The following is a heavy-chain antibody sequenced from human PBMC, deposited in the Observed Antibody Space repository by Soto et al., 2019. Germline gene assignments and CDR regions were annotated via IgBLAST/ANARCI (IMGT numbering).Heavy chain of an antibody. J-gene: IGHJ6*02. Sequence: SVKVSCKASGGTFSSYAISWVRQAPGQGLEWMGGIIPIFGTANYAQKFQGRVTITADESTSTAYMELSSLRSEDTAVYYCARGGIAARPDKSDYYYYGMDVWGQGTTVTVSS. CDR2: IIPIFGTA. CDR3: ARGGIAARPDKSDYYYYGMDV. CDR1: GGTFSSYA. V-gene: IGHV1-69*13. D-gene: IGHD6-6*01.